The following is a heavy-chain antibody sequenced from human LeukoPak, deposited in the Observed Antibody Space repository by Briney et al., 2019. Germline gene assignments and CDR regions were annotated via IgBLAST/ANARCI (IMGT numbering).Heavy chain of an antibody. CDR2: ISGSGGST. D-gene: IGHD3-3*01. V-gene: IGHV3-23*01. CDR1: GFTFSSYA. Sequence: GVSLRLSCAASGFTFSSYAMSWVRQAPGKGLECVSAISGSGGSTYYADSVKGRFTISRDNSKNTLYLQMNSLRAEDTAVYYCAKDGDDFWSGYYLTVLDYWGQGTLVTVSS. J-gene: IGHJ4*02. CDR3: AKDGDDFWSGYYLTVLDY.